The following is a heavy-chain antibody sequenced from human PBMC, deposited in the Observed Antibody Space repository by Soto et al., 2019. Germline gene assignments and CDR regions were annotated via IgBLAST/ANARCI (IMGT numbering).Heavy chain of an antibody. Sequence: EVQLLESGGGLVQPGGSLRLSCAASRFTFSSYAMSWVRQAPGKGLEWVSAISGSGGSTYYAQRFQGRVTMTRDTSTSTVYMELSNLRSEDTAVYYCARGRYNTVNILPLDYWGQGTLVTVSS. CDR3: ARGRYNTVNILPLDY. V-gene: IGHV3-23*01. J-gene: IGHJ4*02. CDR2: ISGSGGST. D-gene: IGHD4-17*01. CDR1: RFTFSSYA.